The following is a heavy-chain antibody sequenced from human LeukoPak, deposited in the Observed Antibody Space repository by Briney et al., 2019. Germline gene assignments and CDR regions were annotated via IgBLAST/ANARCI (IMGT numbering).Heavy chain of an antibody. J-gene: IGHJ6*02. V-gene: IGHV1-69*04. Sequence: SVKVSCKASGGTFSSYAISWVRQAPGQRLEWMGRIIPIFGIANYAQKFQGRVTITADKSTSTAYMELSSLRSEDTAVYYCARVTEYYDFWSGLPDYYYYGMDVWGQGTTVTVSS. CDR2: IIPIFGIA. CDR1: GGTFSSYA. CDR3: ARVTEYYDFWSGLPDYYYYGMDV. D-gene: IGHD3-3*01.